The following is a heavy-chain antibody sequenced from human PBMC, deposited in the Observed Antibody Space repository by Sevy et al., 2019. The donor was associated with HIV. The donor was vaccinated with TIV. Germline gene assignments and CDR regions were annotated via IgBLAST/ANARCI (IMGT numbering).Heavy chain of an antibody. CDR3: AKVLARGVAVAGTAWGMDV. J-gene: IGHJ6*02. CDR2: ISGSALTT. V-gene: IGHV3-23*01. CDR1: GFTFDSYA. Sequence: GGSLRLSCAASGFTFDSYAMNWVRQAPGKGLEWVSAISGSALTTYYAGSVKGRFTISRDNSKNTLYQQMNSLRAEDTTVYYCAKVLARGVAVAGTAWGMDVWGQGTTVTVSS. D-gene: IGHD6-19*01.